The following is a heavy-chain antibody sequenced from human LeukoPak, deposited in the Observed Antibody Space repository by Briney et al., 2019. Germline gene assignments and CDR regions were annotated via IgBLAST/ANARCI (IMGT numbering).Heavy chain of an antibody. CDR2: ISGTGFTT. Sequence: PGGSLRLSCAASGFSFSSYAMSWVRQAPGKGLEWVSAISGTGFTTYYADSVKGRFTISRDNSKNTLYLQMNSLRAEDTAVYYCAKRFNMIRGVFDAFDIWGQGTMVTVSS. CDR3: AKRFNMIRGVFDAFDI. J-gene: IGHJ3*02. V-gene: IGHV3-23*01. D-gene: IGHD3-10*01. CDR1: GFSFSSYA.